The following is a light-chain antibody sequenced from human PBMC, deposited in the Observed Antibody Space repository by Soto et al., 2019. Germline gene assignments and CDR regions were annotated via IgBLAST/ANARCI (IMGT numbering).Light chain of an antibody. V-gene: IGKV3-20*01. CDR1: QSVSSDY. CDR3: QQYNTSPWT. Sequence: VVTQSPRTLSLSPGERATLSCRASQSVSSDYLAWYQQKPGRAPRLLIYATSSRATGIPARFSGSGSGTDFTLTISRLEPEDFAVYFCQQYNTSPWTCGQGTTVEIK. J-gene: IGKJ1*01. CDR2: ATS.